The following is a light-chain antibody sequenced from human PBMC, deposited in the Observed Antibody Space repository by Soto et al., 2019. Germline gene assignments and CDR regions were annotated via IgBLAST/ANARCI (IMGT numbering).Light chain of an antibody. CDR2: KVS. V-gene: IGKV2-30*01. Sequence: DVVMTQSPLSLPVTLGQPASISCRSSQSLAYSDGNTYLNWFQQRPGQSPRRLIYKVSNRDSGVPDRFSGSASGTDFTLKISRVEAEDVGVYYCMQGTHWPPYTFGQGNKLEIK. CDR3: MQGTHWPPYT. J-gene: IGKJ2*01. CDR1: QSLAYSDGNTY.